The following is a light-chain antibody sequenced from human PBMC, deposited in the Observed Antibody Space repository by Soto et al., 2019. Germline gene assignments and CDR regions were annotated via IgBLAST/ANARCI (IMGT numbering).Light chain of an antibody. J-gene: IGLJ1*01. V-gene: IGLV2-14*03. CDR2: DVS. CDR1: SSDIAAHDD. CDR3: SSYTSSNYV. Sequence: QSALTQPASVSGSPGQSITVSCTATSSDIAAHDDVSWYQQHPGEAPKLMIYDVSNRPSGVSDRFSGSRSANTASLTISGLQTEDEAYYFCSSYTSSNYVFGSGTKLTVL.